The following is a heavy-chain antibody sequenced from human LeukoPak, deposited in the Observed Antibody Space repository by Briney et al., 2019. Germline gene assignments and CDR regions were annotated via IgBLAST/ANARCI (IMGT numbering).Heavy chain of an antibody. Sequence: GGSLRLSCAASGFTVSSNYMSWVRQAPGKGLEWVSIIYSDGSTHYADSVKGRFTISRDNAKNTLYLQMSSLRPEDTAVYYCARDLGYSIDYWGQGTLVTVSS. V-gene: IGHV3-53*01. CDR2: IYSDGST. J-gene: IGHJ4*02. CDR3: ARDLGYSIDY. D-gene: IGHD5-18*01. CDR1: GFTVSSNY.